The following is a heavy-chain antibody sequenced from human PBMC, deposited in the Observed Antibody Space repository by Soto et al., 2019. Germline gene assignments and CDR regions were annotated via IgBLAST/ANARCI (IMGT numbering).Heavy chain of an antibody. Sequence: GGSLRLSCATSGFTFNDYAMNWVRLAPGKGLQWVAAISSNGADTYYAESVKGRFTISRDNSNSAVYLQMSSLRAEDTALYYCAKDRASGYATSPFDSWGQGTLVTVAS. CDR2: ISSNGADT. J-gene: IGHJ4*02. D-gene: IGHD3-22*01. V-gene: IGHV3-23*01. CDR1: GFTFNDYA. CDR3: AKDRASGYATSPFDS.